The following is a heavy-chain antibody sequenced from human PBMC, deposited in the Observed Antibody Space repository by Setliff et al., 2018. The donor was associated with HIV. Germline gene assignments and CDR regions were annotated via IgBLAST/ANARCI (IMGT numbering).Heavy chain of an antibody. J-gene: IGHJ4*02. D-gene: IGHD3-22*01. V-gene: IGHV4-39*07. CDR2: IYHSGST. CDR1: GGSISSSSYY. CDR3: ASYYGADEPSYYFDF. Sequence: PSETLSLTCTVSGGSISSSSYYWGWIRQPPGKGLEWIGSIYHSGSTYYNPSLQSRVTMAVDTSKNQFSLKLSSVTAADTAVYYCASYYGADEPSYYFDFWGQGTQVTVSS.